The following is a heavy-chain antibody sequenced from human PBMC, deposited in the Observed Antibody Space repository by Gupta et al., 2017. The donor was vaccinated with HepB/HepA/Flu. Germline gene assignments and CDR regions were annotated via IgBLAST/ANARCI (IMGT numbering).Heavy chain of an antibody. V-gene: IGHV4-59*12. CDR1: GGSISSYY. CDR3: ARRAARLPNYYYYYMDV. CDR2: IYYSGTT. Sequence: QVQLQESGPGLVKPSETLSLTCTVSGGSISSYYWSWIRQPPGKGLEWIGYIYYSGTTKYNPSLKSRVTTSIDTSKNQFSLKLTSVTAADTAVYYCARRAARLPNYYYYYMDVWGKGTTVTVSS. J-gene: IGHJ6*03. D-gene: IGHD6-6*01.